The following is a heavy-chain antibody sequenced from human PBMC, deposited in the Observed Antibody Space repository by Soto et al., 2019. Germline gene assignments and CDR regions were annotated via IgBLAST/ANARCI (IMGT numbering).Heavy chain of an antibody. CDR1: GGSISSGGYY. V-gene: IGHV4-31*03. CDR2: IYYSGST. D-gene: IGHD3-3*01. CDR3: AGGVYDFWSGYYTRPLDYYYYYMDV. J-gene: IGHJ6*03. Sequence: SETLSLTCTVSGGSISSGGYYWSWIRQHPGKGLEWIGYIYYSGSTYYNPSLKSRVTISVDTSKNQFSLKLSSVTAADTAVYYCAGGVYDFWSGYYTRPLDYYYYYMDVWGKGTTVTVSS.